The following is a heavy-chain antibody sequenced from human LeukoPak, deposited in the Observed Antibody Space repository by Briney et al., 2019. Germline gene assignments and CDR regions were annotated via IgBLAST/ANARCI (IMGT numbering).Heavy chain of an antibody. CDR2: ISGSGGST. V-gene: IGHV3-23*01. J-gene: IGHJ4*02. CDR1: GFTFSSYA. Sequence: GRSLRLSCAASGFTFSSYAMSWVRQAPGKGLEWLSGISGSGGSTDYADSVKGRFTTSRDNSQNTLYLQMNSLRAEDTAVYYCAKVYSSLPNFDYWGQGTLVTVSS. CDR3: AKVYSSLPNFDY. D-gene: IGHD6-19*01.